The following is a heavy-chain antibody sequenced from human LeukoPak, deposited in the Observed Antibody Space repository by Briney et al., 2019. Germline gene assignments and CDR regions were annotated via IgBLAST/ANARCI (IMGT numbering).Heavy chain of an antibody. D-gene: IGHD2-2*01. CDR2: IYYRGRT. Sequence: NASETLSLTCTVSGGSITSSSYYWGWIRQPPGKGLEWIGSIYYRGRTYYNPSLKSRVIISADTSKSQLSLKLSSVTAADTAVYYCARAGYCDSTTCPDAFDIWGQGTKVTVSS. CDR3: ARAGYCDSTTCPDAFDI. J-gene: IGHJ3*02. CDR1: GGSITSSSYY. V-gene: IGHV4-39*07.